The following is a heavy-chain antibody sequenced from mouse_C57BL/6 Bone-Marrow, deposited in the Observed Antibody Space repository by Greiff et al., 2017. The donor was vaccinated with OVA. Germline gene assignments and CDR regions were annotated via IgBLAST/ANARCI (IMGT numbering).Heavy chain of an antibody. V-gene: IGHV1-85*01. D-gene: IGHD1-1*01. CDR1: GYTFTSYD. J-gene: IGHJ4*01. CDR3: ARFITTVVAPLDY. CDR2: IYPSDGST. Sequence: VQRVESGPELVKPGASVKLSCKASGYTFTSYDINWVKQRPGQGLEWIGWIYPSDGSTKYNEKFKGKATLTVDTSSRTAYMELQCLTSEDSAVYCCARFITTVVAPLDYWGQGTSGTVSS.